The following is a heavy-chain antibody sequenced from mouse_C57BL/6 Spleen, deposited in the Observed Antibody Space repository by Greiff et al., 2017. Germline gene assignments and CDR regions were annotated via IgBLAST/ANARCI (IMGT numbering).Heavy chain of an antibody. D-gene: IGHD2-2*01. CDR3: TLFYYGYDDFDY. V-gene: IGHV14-4*01. Sequence: EVQLQQSGAELVRPGASVKLSCTASGFNIKDDYMHWVKQRPEQGLEWIGWIDPENGDTEYASKFQGKATITADTSSNTAYLQLSSLTSEDTAVYYCTLFYYGYDDFDYWGQGTTLTVSS. J-gene: IGHJ2*01. CDR1: GFNIKDDY. CDR2: IDPENGDT.